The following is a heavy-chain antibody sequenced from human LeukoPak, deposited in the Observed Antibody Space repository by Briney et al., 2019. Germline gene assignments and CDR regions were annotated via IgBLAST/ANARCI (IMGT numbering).Heavy chain of an antibody. D-gene: IGHD1-26*01. CDR1: GFTFSSYE. Sequence: GGSLRLSCAASGFTFSSYEMNWVRQAPGKGLEWVSYISSSGSTIYYADSVKGRFTISRDNAKNSLYLQMNSLRAEDTAVYYCESTTPRTQFAFDIWGQGTMVTVSS. CDR3: ESTTPRTQFAFDI. V-gene: IGHV3-48*03. J-gene: IGHJ3*02. CDR2: ISSSGSTI.